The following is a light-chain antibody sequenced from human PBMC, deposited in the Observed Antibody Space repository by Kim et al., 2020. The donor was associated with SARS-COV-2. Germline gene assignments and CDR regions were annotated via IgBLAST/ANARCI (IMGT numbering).Light chain of an antibody. J-gene: IGLJ2*01. V-gene: IGLV1-47*01. Sequence: ELTQPPSASGTPGQRVTISCSGSSSNIGSNYVYWYQQLPGTAPKLLIYRNNQRPSGVPDRFSGSKFGTSASLAISGLRSEDEADYYCAAWDDSLSGYVVFGGGTQLTVL. CDR3: AAWDDSLSGYVV. CDR1: SSNIGSNY. CDR2: RNN.